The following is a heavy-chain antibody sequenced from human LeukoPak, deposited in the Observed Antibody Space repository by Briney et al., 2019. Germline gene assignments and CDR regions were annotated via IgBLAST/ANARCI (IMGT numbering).Heavy chain of an antibody. D-gene: IGHD3-9*01. Sequence: GGSLRLSCAASGFTFSDYYISWIRQAPGKGLEWVSYISSSGSTIYYADSVKGRFTISRDNAKNSLYLQMNSLRAEDTAVYYCARLRYFDWLLNYWGQGTLVTVSS. J-gene: IGHJ4*02. CDR3: ARLRYFDWLLNY. V-gene: IGHV3-11*01. CDR2: ISSSGSTI. CDR1: GFTFSDYY.